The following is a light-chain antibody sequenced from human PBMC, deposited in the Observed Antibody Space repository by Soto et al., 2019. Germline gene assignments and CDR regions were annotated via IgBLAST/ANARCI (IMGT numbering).Light chain of an antibody. J-gene: IGLJ2*01. CDR1: RTDIGGSNY. CDR3: SSYSRITALVL. Sequence: QSALTQPASVSGSPGQSITISCTGTRTDIGGSNYVSWYQQHSGEAPKLLIYEVSNRPSGVSNRFSASKPGNTASLTISGLQTEDEADYYCSSYSRITALVLFGGGTKVTVL. CDR2: EVS. V-gene: IGLV2-14*01.